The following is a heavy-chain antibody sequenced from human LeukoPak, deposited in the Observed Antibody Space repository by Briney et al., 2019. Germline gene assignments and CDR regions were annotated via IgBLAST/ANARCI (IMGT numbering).Heavy chain of an antibody. J-gene: IGHJ4*02. V-gene: IGHV4-59*01. D-gene: IGHD3-3*01. Sequence: SETLSLTCTVSGGSISSYYWSWIRQPPGKGLEWIGYIYYSGSTNYNPSLKSRVTISVDTSKNQFSLELSSVTAADTAVYYCARGQYDFWSGYYSPFYYFDYWGQGTLVTVSS. CDR1: GGSISSYY. CDR2: IYYSGST. CDR3: ARGQYDFWSGYYSPFYYFDY.